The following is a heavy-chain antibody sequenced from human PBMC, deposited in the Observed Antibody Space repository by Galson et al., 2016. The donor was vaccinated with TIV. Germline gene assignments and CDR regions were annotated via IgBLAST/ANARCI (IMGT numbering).Heavy chain of an antibody. CDR3: ATVAWFPGLSLDS. Sequence: SVKVSCKVSGYTLSEIAMHWVRQAPGEGLEWVGGFDPEAGRTVYAQKFHGRVTVTEGTATDTAYMELNNLRSDDTAVYYCATVAWFPGLSLDSWGQGTLVIVSS. CDR1: GYTLSEIA. D-gene: IGHD3-22*01. CDR2: FDPEAGRT. V-gene: IGHV1-24*01. J-gene: IGHJ4*02.